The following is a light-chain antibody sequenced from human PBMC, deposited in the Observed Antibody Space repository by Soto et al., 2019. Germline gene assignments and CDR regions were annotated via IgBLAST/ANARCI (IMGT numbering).Light chain of an antibody. CDR1: QSASSRY. CDR3: QQYGNSPVT. CDR2: GAS. Sequence: EVVLTQSPGTLSLSPGERATLSCRASQSASSRYFAWYQQKPGQAPRLLIYGASSRATGIPDRFSGSGSGTDFTLTISRLEPEDFAVFYCQQYGNSPVTFGQGTRLEIK. V-gene: IGKV3-20*01. J-gene: IGKJ5*01.